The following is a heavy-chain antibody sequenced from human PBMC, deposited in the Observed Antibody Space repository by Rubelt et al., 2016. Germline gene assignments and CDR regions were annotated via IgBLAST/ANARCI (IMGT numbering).Heavy chain of an antibody. CDR2: INTNTGTS. V-gene: IGHV7-4-1*02. J-gene: IGHJ4*02. D-gene: IGHD6-13*01. CDR1: GYTFTSYA. CDR3: ARDPSSWQGWLL. Sequence: QVQLVQSGSELKKPGASVKVSCKASGYTFTSYARNWLRQAPGQGLEWMGWINTNTGTSTYAQGFTGRFVSSWVTSVGTAYLQISSLKAEDTAVYYCARDPSSWQGWLLWGQGTLVTVSS.